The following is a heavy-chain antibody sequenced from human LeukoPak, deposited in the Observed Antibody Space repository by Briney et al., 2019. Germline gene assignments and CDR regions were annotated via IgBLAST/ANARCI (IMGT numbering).Heavy chain of an antibody. J-gene: IGHJ4*02. D-gene: IGHD3-10*01. V-gene: IGHV4-39*07. Sequence: KPSETLSLTCTVSGGSISSSSYYWGWTRQPPGKGLEWIGSIYYSGSTNYNPSLKSRVTISVDTSKNQFSLKLSSVTAADTAVYYCARGGYYYGSGNYFDYWGQGTLVTVSS. CDR3: ARGGYYYGSGNYFDY. CDR2: IYYSGST. CDR1: GGSISSSSYY.